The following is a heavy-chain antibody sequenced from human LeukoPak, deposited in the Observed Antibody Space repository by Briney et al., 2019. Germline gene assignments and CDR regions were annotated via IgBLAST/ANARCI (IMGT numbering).Heavy chain of an antibody. CDR2: ISYDGSNK. J-gene: IGHJ4*02. D-gene: IGHD2-15*01. CDR1: GFTFSSYA. Sequence: GGSLRLSCAASGFTFSSYAMHWVRQAPGKGLEWVAVISYDGSNKYYADSVKGRFTISRDNSKNTLYLQMNSLRAEDTAVYYCAREGLSGYCSGGSCYQTASYFDYWGQGTLVTVSS. V-gene: IGHV3-30*04. CDR3: AREGLSGYCSGGSCYQTASYFDY.